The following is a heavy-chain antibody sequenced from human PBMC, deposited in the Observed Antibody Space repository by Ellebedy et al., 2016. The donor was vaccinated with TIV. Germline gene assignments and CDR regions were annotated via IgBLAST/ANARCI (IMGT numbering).Heavy chain of an antibody. V-gene: IGHV3-53*01. J-gene: IGHJ4*02. CDR2: IYSGGNT. D-gene: IGHD5-12*01. Sequence: GGSLRLSCGASGFSFSSYWMSWVRQAPGKGLEWVSLIYSGGNTHYADSVKGRFTISRDNSKNTVYLQMNSLRAEDTAVYYCARAPYRPDYWGQGTLVTVSS. CDR3: ARAPYRPDY. CDR1: GFSFSSYW.